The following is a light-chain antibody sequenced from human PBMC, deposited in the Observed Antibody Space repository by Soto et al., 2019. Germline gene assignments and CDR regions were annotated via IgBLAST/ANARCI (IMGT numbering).Light chain of an antibody. CDR2: DAS. CDR1: QSIPSY. V-gene: IGKV3-11*01. CDR3: QQRGDWPLYT. J-gene: IGKJ2*01. Sequence: EIVLTQSPATLSLSPGERATLSCRASQSIPSYLAWYQQKPGQAPRLLIYDASDRATGIPARFSGSGSGTDFTLTISSLEPEDFAVYYCQQRGDWPLYTFGHGTKLEIK.